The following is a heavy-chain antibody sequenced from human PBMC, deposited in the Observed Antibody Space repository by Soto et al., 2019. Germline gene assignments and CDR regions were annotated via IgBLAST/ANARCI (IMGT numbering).Heavy chain of an antibody. D-gene: IGHD1-1*01. CDR3: AKDKGVFNWATSYFDY. J-gene: IGHJ4*02. V-gene: IGHV3-30*18. CDR1: GFTFSNYA. Sequence: QVQLVESGGGVVPPGRSLRLSCAASGFTFSNYARHWVRQAPGKGLEGVALTSYDGNNEYYTDPVKGRFTISRDNSKNTLFLQMNSPRPDDTAVYYCAKDKGVFNWATSYFDYWGQGALVTVSS. CDR2: TSYDGNNE.